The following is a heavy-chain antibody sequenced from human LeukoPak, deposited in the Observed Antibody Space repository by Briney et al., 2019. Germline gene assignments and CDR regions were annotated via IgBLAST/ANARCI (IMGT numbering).Heavy chain of an antibody. V-gene: IGHV3-48*03. Sequence: AGGSLRLSCAASGFTFSSYEMNWVRQAPGKGLEWVSYISSSGSTIYYADSVKGRFTISRDNAKNSLYLQMNSLRAEDTAVYYCASSKLGGYDSGIFDYWGQGTLVTVSS. CDR3: ASSKLGGYDSGIFDY. D-gene: IGHD5-12*01. J-gene: IGHJ4*02. CDR2: ISSSGSTI. CDR1: GFTFSSYE.